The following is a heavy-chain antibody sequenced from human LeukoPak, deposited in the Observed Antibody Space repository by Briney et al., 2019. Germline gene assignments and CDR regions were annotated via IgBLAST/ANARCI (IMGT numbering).Heavy chain of an antibody. CDR2: FHYNGET. V-gene: IGHV4-59*02. CDR1: GASVTTHY. Sequence: PSETLSLTCTVSGASVTTHYWSWLRQPPGKGLEWIGNFHYNGETSFNSSLNSRVTTSIDTSKNQFSLILNAVTAADTAVYYCASKPVVPASQGHYFDPWGQGTLVTVSS. CDR3: ASKPVVPASQGHYFDP. D-gene: IGHD4-23*01. J-gene: IGHJ5*02.